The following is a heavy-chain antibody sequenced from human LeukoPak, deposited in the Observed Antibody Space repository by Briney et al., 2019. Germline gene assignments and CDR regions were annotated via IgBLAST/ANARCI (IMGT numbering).Heavy chain of an antibody. CDR1: GFTFSSYG. D-gene: IGHD3-9*01. V-gene: IGHV3-23*01. CDR2: ISGSGGST. Sequence: PGGSLRLSCAASGFTFSSYGMSWVRQAPGKGLEWVSAISGSGGSTYYADSVKGRFTISRDNSKNTLYLQMNSLRAEDTAVYYCAKDTDILSESYFDYWGQGTLVTVSS. CDR3: AKDTDILSESYFDY. J-gene: IGHJ4*02.